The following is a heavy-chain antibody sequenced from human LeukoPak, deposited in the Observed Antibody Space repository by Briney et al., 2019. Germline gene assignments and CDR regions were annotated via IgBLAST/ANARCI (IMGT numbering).Heavy chain of an antibody. V-gene: IGHV1-18*04. D-gene: IGHD3-10*01. CDR2: ISTYNANT. J-gene: IGHJ4*02. Sequence: GASVKVSCKASGYTFTGYYMHWVRQAPGQGLEWMGWISTYNANTNSAQKVQGRVTMTTDTSTSTAYMELRSLRSDDTAVYYCARPLGSGSYLQSFDYWGQGTLVTVSS. CDR1: GYTFTGYY. CDR3: ARPLGSGSYLQSFDY.